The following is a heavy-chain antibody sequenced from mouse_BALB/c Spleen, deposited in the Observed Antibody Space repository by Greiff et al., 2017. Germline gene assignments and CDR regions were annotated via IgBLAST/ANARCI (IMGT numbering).Heavy chain of an antibody. CDR1: GFSLTSYG. Sequence: VKLMESGPGLVAPSQSLSITCTVSGFSLTSYGVHWVRQPPGKGLEWLGVIWAGGSTNYNSALMSRLSISKDNSKSQVFLKMNSLQTDDTAMYYCAREEYGNSYAMDYWGQGTSVTVSS. V-gene: IGHV2-9*02. CDR2: IWAGGST. CDR3: AREEYGNSYAMDY. D-gene: IGHD2-10*02. J-gene: IGHJ4*01.